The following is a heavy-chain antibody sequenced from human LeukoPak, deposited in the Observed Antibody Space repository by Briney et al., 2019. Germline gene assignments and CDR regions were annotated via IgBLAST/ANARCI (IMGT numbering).Heavy chain of an antibody. CDR1: GGTFSSYA. CDR2: IIPILGIA. J-gene: IGHJ6*02. CDR3: ASPAPPLYYYDSSGYRYYGMDV. V-gene: IGHV1-69*04. Sequence: SVKVSCKASGGTFSSYAISWVRQAPGQGLEWMGRIIPILGIANYAQKFQGRVTITADKSTGTAYMELSSLRSEDTAVYYCASPAPPLYYYDSSGYRYYGMDVWGQGTTVTVSS. D-gene: IGHD3-22*01.